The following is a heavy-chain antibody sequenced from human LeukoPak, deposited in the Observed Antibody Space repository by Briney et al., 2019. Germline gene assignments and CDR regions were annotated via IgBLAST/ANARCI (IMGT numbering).Heavy chain of an antibody. J-gene: IGHJ4*02. D-gene: IGHD3-16*02. V-gene: IGHV1-18*01. CDR3: AIGLRLGELSFYY. CDR1: GYTFTSYG. CDR2: ISAYNGNT. Sequence: SVQVSCKASGYTFTSYGISWVGQAPGQGLDWMGWISAYNGNTNYAQKLQGRVTMTTDTSTSTAYMELRSLRSDDTAVYYCAIGLRLGELSFYYWGQGTLVTVSS.